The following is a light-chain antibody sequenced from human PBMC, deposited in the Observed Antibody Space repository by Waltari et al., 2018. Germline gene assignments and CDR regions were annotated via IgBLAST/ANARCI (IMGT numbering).Light chain of an antibody. Sequence: QSVLTQPPSASGTPGQRVTISCSGSSSNIGSNTVNWYQQLPGTAPKLLIYSNNRRPPGDPDRVSGSQSGTSASLASSGLQSEDEADYYCAAWDDSLNAVVFGGGTKLTVL. V-gene: IGLV1-44*01. CDR3: AAWDDSLNAVV. J-gene: IGLJ2*01. CDR1: SSNIGSNT. CDR2: SNN.